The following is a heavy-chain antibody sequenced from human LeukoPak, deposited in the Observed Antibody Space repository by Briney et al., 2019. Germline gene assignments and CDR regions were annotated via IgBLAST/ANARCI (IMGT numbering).Heavy chain of an antibody. CDR3: ATRGTG. D-gene: IGHD3/OR15-3a*01. J-gene: IGHJ4*02. V-gene: IGHV3-23*01. Sequence: GGSLRLPCAASGFTFRTYGMSWVRQAPGAGLEWVSSISDSGRNTYYADSMKGRFTISRDNSKNTLYLQMNSLTAEDTAVYYCATRGTGWGQGTLVIVSS. CDR1: GFTFRTYG. CDR2: ISDSGRNT.